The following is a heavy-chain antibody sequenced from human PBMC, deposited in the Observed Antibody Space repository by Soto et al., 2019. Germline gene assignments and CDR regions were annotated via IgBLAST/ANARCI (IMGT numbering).Heavy chain of an antibody. D-gene: IGHD5-12*01. Sequence: EVQLVESGGGLVKPGGSLRLSCAASGFTFSSYSMNWVRQAPGKGLEWVSSISSSSSYIYYADSVKGRFTISRDNAKNSLYLQMNSLRAEDKAVYYCASMPREYSGYDLGYWGQGTLVTVSS. J-gene: IGHJ4*02. V-gene: IGHV3-21*01. CDR1: GFTFSSYS. CDR2: ISSSSSYI. CDR3: ASMPREYSGYDLGY.